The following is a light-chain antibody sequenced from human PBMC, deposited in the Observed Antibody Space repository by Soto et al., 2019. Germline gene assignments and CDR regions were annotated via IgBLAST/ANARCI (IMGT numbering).Light chain of an antibody. J-gene: IGLJ1*01. V-gene: IGLV2-8*01. CDR1: SSDVGAYNF. CDR3: SSTAANNHFV. CDR2: EVT. Sequence: QSALAQPPSASGSPGQSVTISCTGTSSDVGAYNFVSWYQQHPDKAPKLIIYEVTKRPSGVPDRFSGSKSGNTASLTVSGLQADDEADYYRSSTAANNHFVFGTATQLTVL.